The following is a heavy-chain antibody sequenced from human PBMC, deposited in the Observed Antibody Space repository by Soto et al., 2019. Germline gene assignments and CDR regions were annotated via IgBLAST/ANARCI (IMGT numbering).Heavy chain of an antibody. CDR3: ARAEDSYSVDY. CDR2: IFSSDTK. D-gene: IGHD2-21*01. Sequence: QVTLKESGPVLVRPTETLTLTCTVAGFSLTNAGLGVSWIRQPPGKALEWLAHIFSSDTKYFNPSLNNRLTIFKDTSNSQVVLTMTNMDCVDTATYFCARAEDSYSVDYWGRGTLVTVSS. J-gene: IGHJ4*02. V-gene: IGHV2-26*01. CDR1: GFSLTNAGLG.